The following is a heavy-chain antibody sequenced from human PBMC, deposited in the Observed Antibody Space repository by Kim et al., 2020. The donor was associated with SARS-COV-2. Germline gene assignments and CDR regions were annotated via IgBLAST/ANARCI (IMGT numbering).Heavy chain of an antibody. D-gene: IGHD3-10*01. V-gene: IGHV4-59*01. Sequence: SETLSPTCTVSGGSLSPYYLSWIRQPPGKGLEWIAYMHYSGRANYSPSLTSRFAISLDPSKNHFSLHLTYVTAADTAKYFCARFQHRSGSYLDAFAIWG. CDR1: GGSLSPYY. J-gene: IGHJ3*02. CDR2: MHYSGRA. CDR3: ARFQHRSGSYLDAFAI.